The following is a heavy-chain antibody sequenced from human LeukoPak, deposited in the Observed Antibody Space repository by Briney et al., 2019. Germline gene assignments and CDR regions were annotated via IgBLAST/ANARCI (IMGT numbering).Heavy chain of an antibody. Sequence: KSSETLSLTCTVSGGSIGSSSYYWGWIRQPPGKGLEWIGSIYYSGSTYCNPSLKSRVTISVDTSKNQFSLKLSSVTAADTAVYYCATTYSSGWYNYYYYMDVWGKGTTVTVSS. V-gene: IGHV4-39*01. CDR3: ATTYSSGWYNYYYYMDV. CDR2: IYYSGST. CDR1: GGSIGSSSYY. J-gene: IGHJ6*03. D-gene: IGHD6-19*01.